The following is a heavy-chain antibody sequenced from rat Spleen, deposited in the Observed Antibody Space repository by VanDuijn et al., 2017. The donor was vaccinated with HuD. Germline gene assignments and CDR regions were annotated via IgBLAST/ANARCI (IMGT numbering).Heavy chain of an antibody. CDR1: GFIFNNYW. Sequence: EVQLVESGGGLVQPGRSLKLSCEASGFIFNNYWMTWIRQAPGKGLEWVASITSTGGSITYYRDSVKGRFTISRDNAKRTLNLQMDSLRSEDMATYYCARRDGRMYTTDQGGFAYWGHGTLVTVSS. CDR3: ARRDGRMYTTDQGGFAY. J-gene: IGHJ3*01. D-gene: IGHD1-6*01. CDR2: ITSTGGSIT. V-gene: IGHV5-31*01.